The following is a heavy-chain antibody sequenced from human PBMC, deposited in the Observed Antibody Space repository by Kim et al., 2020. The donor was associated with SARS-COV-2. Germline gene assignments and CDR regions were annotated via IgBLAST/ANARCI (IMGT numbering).Heavy chain of an antibody. J-gene: IGHJ6*02. V-gene: IGHV4-30-4*01. CDR2: IYYSGST. Sequence: SETLSLTCTVSGGSISSGDYYWSWIRQPPGKGLEWIGYIYYSGSTYYNPSLKSRVTISVDTSKNQFSLKLSSVTAADTAVYYCARGSKTGYGQRKYYYYGMDVWGQGTTVTVSS. CDR1: GGSISSGDYY. CDR3: ARGSKTGYGQRKYYYYGMDV. D-gene: IGHD2-15*01.